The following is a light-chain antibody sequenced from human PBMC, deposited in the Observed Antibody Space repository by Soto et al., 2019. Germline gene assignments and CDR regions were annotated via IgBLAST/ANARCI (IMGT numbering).Light chain of an antibody. Sequence: EIVMTQSPASLFVSPGERATLSCRASQSGTSKLAWYQQKVGQAPRLLIYGASTRATGIPARFSGSGSGTEFTLTISSLQSEDFAVYYCQQYSNWPPITFGQGTRLEIK. V-gene: IGKV3-15*01. CDR3: QQYSNWPPIT. J-gene: IGKJ5*01. CDR1: QSGTSK. CDR2: GAS.